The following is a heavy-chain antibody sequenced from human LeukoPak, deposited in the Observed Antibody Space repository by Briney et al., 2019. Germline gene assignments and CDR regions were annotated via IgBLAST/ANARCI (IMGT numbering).Heavy chain of an antibody. CDR3: VRDFRSADY. J-gene: IGHJ4*02. CDR2: ICPDGTVT. V-gene: IGHV3-74*01. Sequence: GGSLRLSCAASGFTFSSYCMHWVRQAPGKGPMWVSRICPDGTVTNYADSVKARFIISRDNARNTVYLQMNSLRVEDTAVYYCVRDFRSADYWGQGTLVTVSS. CDR1: GFTFSSYC.